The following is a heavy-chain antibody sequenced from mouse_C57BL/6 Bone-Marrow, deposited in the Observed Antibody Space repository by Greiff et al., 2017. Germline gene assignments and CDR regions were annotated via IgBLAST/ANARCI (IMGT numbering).Heavy chain of an antibody. CDR2: ISYDGSN. CDR3: ARDHSSFAY. Sequence: EVKLEESGPGLVKPSQSLSLTCSVTGYSITSGYYWNWIRQFPGNKLEWMGYISYDGSNNYNPSLKNRISITRDTSKNQFFLKLNSVTTEDTATYYCARDHSSFAYWGQGTLVTVSA. D-gene: IGHD3-1*01. J-gene: IGHJ3*01. V-gene: IGHV3-6*01. CDR1: GYSITSGYY.